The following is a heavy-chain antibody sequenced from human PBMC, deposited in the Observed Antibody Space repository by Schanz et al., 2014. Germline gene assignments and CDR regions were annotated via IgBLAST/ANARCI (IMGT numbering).Heavy chain of an antibody. CDR1: GFTFRTYG. CDR2: ISHDGSIQ. J-gene: IGHJ3*02. CDR3: ARLATSKSRLGDAVDI. D-gene: IGHD6-6*01. Sequence: QVQLVESGGGVVQPGGSLSLSCAASGFTFRTYGMHWVRQAPGKGLEWVTIISHDGSIQYGADSVQGRFTLSKDFSKDTLYLQLTSLRPEDTAVYYCARLATSKSRLGDAVDIWGQGTMVTVSS. V-gene: IGHV3-30*19.